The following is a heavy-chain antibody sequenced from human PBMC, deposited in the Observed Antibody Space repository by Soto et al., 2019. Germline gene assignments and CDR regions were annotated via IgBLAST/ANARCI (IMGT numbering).Heavy chain of an antibody. D-gene: IGHD6-13*01. V-gene: IGHV3-33*01. J-gene: IGHJ4*02. Sequence: QVQLVESGGGVVQPGRSLSLSCAASGFTFSSYGMHWVRQAPGKGLEWVAVIWYDGSNKYYADSVKGRFTISRDNSKNTLYLQMNSLRAEDTAVYYCARDGQQLVPNFDYWGQGTLVTVSS. CDR1: GFTFSSYG. CDR2: IWYDGSNK. CDR3: ARDGQQLVPNFDY.